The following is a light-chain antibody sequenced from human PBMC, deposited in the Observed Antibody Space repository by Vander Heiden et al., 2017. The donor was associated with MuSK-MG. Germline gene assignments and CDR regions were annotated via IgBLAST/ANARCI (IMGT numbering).Light chain of an antibody. CDR1: QSISSW. Sequence: DIQMTQSPSTLSASVGDRVTITCRASQSISSWLAWYQQKPGKAPKLLIYKASSLESGVPSRFSGSGSGTEFTLTISSLQPDDFATYYCQQDNSYPCTFGQGTKLEIK. CDR3: QQDNSYPCT. CDR2: KAS. V-gene: IGKV1-5*03. J-gene: IGKJ2*02.